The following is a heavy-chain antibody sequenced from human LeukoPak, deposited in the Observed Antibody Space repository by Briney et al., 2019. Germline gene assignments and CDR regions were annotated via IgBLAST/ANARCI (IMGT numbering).Heavy chain of an antibody. CDR2: ISGSGGST. J-gene: IGHJ6*02. Sequence: GRSLRLSCAASGFTFSSYAMSWVRQAPGKGLEWVSAISGSGGSTYYADSVKGRFTISRDNSKNTLYLQMNSLRAEDTAVYYCARALSGTYYSYAMDVRGQGTTVTVSS. D-gene: IGHD1-26*01. CDR3: ARALSGTYYSYAMDV. CDR1: GFTFSSYA. V-gene: IGHV3-23*01.